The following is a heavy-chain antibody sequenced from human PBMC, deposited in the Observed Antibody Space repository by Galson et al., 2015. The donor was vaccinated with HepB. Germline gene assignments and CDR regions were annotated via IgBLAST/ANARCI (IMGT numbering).Heavy chain of an antibody. Sequence: SGAAVKKPGGSLKISCKGSGYSFTCYWISCVRQMPGKCLEWMGRIDPSDSYTNYSPSFQGHVTISADKSISTAYLQWSSLKASDTAMYYCARQFIAADDYWGQGTLVTVSS. V-gene: IGHV5-10-1*01. D-gene: IGHD6-13*01. CDR1: GYSFTCYW. CDR2: IDPSDSYT. J-gene: IGHJ4*02. CDR3: ARQFIAADDY.